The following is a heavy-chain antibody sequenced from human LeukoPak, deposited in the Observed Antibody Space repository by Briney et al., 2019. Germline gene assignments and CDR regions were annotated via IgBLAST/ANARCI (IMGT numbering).Heavy chain of an antibody. Sequence: AASVKVSCTASGYTFTSYDINWVRQATGQGLEWMGWMNPNSGNTGYAQKFQVRVTMTRNTSISTAYMELSSLRSEDTAVYYCARAKRITMVRGAYGRTGGYWFDPWGQGTLVTVSS. CDR2: MNPNSGNT. J-gene: IGHJ5*02. D-gene: IGHD3-10*01. CDR3: ARAKRITMVRGAYGRTGGYWFDP. V-gene: IGHV1-8*01. CDR1: GYTFTSYD.